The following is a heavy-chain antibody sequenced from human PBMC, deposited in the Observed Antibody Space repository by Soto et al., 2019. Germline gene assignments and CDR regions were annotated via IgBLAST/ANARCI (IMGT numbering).Heavy chain of an antibody. Sequence: GASVEVCSKASGDTFASCARRSVRQALGQRLEWMGWINAGNGNTKYSQKFQGRVTITRDTSASTAYMELSSLRSEDTAVYYCARSLYDTLTGSVYHWFDPWGQAPLVTVSS. V-gene: IGHV1-3*01. CDR2: INAGNGNT. J-gene: IGHJ5*02. CDR1: GDTFASCA. D-gene: IGHD3-9*01. CDR3: ARSLYDTLTGSVYHWFDP.